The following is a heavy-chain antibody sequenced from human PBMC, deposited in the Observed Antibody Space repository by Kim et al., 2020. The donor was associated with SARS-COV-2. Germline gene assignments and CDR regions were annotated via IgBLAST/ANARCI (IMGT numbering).Heavy chain of an antibody. CDR3: ARPGDGFDY. Sequence: SETLSLTCTVSGGSISSSSYYWGWIRQPPGKGLEWIGSIYYSGSTYYNPSLKSRVTISVDTSKNQFSLKLSSVTAADTAVYYCARPGDGFDYWGQGTLVTVSS. CDR2: IYYSGST. J-gene: IGHJ4*02. V-gene: IGHV4-39*01. D-gene: IGHD1-26*01. CDR1: GGSISSSSYY.